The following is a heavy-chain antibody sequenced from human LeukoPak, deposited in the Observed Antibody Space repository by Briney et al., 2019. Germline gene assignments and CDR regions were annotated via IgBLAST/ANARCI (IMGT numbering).Heavy chain of an antibody. CDR3: AREAVAGTFFDY. CDR2: IYYSGST. D-gene: IGHD6-19*01. CDR1: GGTISSSSYY. Sequence: SETLSLTCTVSGGTISSSSYYWGWIRQPPGKGLEWIGSIYYSGSTYYNPSLKSRVTISVDTSKNQFSLKLSSVTAADTAVYYCAREAVAGTFFDYRGQGTLVTVSS. J-gene: IGHJ4*02. V-gene: IGHV4-39*01.